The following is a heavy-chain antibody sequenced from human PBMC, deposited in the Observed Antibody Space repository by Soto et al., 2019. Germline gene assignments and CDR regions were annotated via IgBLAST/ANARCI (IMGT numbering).Heavy chain of an antibody. CDR3: ATWLQREHAFDI. CDR1: GFSFSGKKY. V-gene: IGHV3-53*01. D-gene: IGHD1-1*01. J-gene: IGHJ3*02. Sequence: PVGSLRLSCAASGFSFSGKKYLTWVRQAPGKGLEWVSGLYDTDGTYYADSVKGRISVSRDNSKNTFYLQLHSLRPEDTALYFCATWLQREHAFDIWGLGTMVTVSS. CDR2: LYDTDGT.